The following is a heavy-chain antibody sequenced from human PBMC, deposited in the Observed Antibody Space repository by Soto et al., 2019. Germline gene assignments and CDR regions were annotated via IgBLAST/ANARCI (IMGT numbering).Heavy chain of an antibody. D-gene: IGHD7-27*01. Sequence: PVKVSCKTSGGTFSNDSISWVRQAPGQGLEWMGGIIPIYGTTHYAQKFQGRVKLTADDSTGTAYMELSSLRSEDTGVYYCARDGMGTVVGGMDVWGQGTTVSVSS. J-gene: IGHJ6*02. CDR3: ARDGMGTVVGGMDV. CDR2: IIPIYGTT. CDR1: GGTFSNDS. V-gene: IGHV1-69*13.